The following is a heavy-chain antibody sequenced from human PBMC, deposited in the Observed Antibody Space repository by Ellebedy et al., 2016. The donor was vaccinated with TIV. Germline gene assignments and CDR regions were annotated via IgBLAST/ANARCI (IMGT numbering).Heavy chain of an antibody. Sequence: GGSLRLXXAASGFTFSSYAMTLVRQAPGQGLEWVSAISGSGGSTYYADSVKGRFTISRDNSKNTLYLQMNSLRAEDTAVYYCARDGNYYGSGSTFDLWGRGTLVTVSS. V-gene: IGHV3-23*01. CDR2: ISGSGGST. D-gene: IGHD3-10*01. CDR3: ARDGNYYGSGSTFDL. CDR1: GFTFSSYA. J-gene: IGHJ2*01.